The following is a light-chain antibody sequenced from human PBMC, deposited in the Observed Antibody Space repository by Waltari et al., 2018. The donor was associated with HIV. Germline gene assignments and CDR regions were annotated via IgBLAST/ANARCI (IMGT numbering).Light chain of an antibody. Sequence: SDEVTQTPSVSVSPGRTASITCSGETLPKKFVYWYQQKPGQAPVVVIYKDNERPSGIPERFSGSSSGTRATLTISGVQAEDEADYYCQSADSSGTSFGGGTKLTVL. CDR1: TLPKKF. CDR2: KDN. V-gene: IGLV3-25*03. CDR3: QSADSSGTS. J-gene: IGLJ2*01.